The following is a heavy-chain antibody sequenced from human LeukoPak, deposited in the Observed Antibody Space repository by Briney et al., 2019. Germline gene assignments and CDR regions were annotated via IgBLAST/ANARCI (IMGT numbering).Heavy chain of an antibody. V-gene: IGHV4-39*01. D-gene: IGHD3-3*01. J-gene: IGHJ4*02. Sequence: PSETLSLTCTVSGGSISSSSYYWGWIRQPPGKGLEWIGSIYYSGSTYYNPSLKSRVTISVDTSKNQFSLKLSSVTAADTAVYYCARPQGIFWSGYSYWGQGTLVTVSS. CDR2: IYYSGST. CDR3: ARPQGIFWSGYSY. CDR1: GGSISSSSYY.